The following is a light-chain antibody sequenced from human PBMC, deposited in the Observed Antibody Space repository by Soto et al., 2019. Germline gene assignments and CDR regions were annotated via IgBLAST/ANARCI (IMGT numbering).Light chain of an antibody. CDR2: AAS. V-gene: IGKV1-39*01. CDR3: QQSYSTPPGAWT. Sequence: DIPMTQSPSSLSASIGDRVTITCRTSQSINIYLNWYQMKPGKAPKLLIYAASSLQSGVPSRFSGSGSGTDFTLTISSLQPEDFATYYCQQSYSTPPGAWTFGQGTKVEIE. CDR1: QSINIY. J-gene: IGKJ1*01.